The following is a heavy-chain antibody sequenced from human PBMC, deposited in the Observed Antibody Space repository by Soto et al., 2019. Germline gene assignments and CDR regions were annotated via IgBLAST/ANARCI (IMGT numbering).Heavy chain of an antibody. D-gene: IGHD6-19*01. V-gene: IGHV1-69*06. CDR3: ASHKGPIAVAGTWADY. J-gene: IGHJ4*02. CDR2: IIPIFGTA. CDR1: GGTFSSYA. Sequence: SVKVSCKASGGTFSSYAISWVQQAPGQGLEWMGGIIPIFGTANYAQKFQGRVTITADKSTSTAYMELSSLRSEDTAVYYCASHKGPIAVAGTWADYWGQGTLVTVSS.